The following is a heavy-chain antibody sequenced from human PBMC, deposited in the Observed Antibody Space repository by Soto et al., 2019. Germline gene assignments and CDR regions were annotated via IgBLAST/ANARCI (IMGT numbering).Heavy chain of an antibody. Sequence: PGESLKISCKASGYIFIDYWIGWVRQMPGKGLEWMGIVYPRDSDTRYSPSFQGQVTISADRSTGTAFLQWRSLKASDTALYYCACRFLVGPSDLDYWGQGTLVTVSS. CDR2: VYPRDSDT. J-gene: IGHJ4*02. CDR1: GYIFIDYW. V-gene: IGHV5-51*01. D-gene: IGHD1-26*01. CDR3: ACRFLVGPSDLDY.